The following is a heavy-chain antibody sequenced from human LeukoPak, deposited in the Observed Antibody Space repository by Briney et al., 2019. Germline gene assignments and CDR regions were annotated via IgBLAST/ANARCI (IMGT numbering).Heavy chain of an antibody. CDR1: GYTFTTYG. D-gene: IGHD3-3*01. CDR3: ARDRLEWLLYYDY. Sequence: ASVKVSCKASGYTFTTYGMNWVRQAPGQGLEWMGWINPNSGGTNYAQKFQGRVTMTRDTSISTAYMELSRLRSDDTAVYYCARDRLEWLLYYDYWGQGTLVTVSS. V-gene: IGHV1-2*02. CDR2: INPNSGGT. J-gene: IGHJ4*02.